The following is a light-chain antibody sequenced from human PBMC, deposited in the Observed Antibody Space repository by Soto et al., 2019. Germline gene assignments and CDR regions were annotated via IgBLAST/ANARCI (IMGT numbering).Light chain of an antibody. V-gene: IGLV2-14*01. Sequence: QSVLAQPASVSGSPGQSITISCTGTSNDVGGYNYVSWYQHHPGKAPKLMIYEASNRPSGVSNRFSGSKSGNTASLTISGLQAGDEADYYCASYTSSSSYVFGTGTKVTV. CDR1: SNDVGGYNY. J-gene: IGLJ1*01. CDR3: ASYTSSSSYV. CDR2: EAS.